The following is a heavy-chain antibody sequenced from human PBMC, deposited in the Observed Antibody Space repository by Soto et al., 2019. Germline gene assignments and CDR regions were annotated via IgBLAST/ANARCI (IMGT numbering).Heavy chain of an antibody. CDR1: AASFSKYY. V-gene: IGHV4-59*12. CDR3: ARDVRYYDSSGYYYP. D-gene: IGHD3-22*01. J-gene: IGHJ5*02. Sequence: SETLSLTCTVSAASFSKYYWSWIRQPPGKGLEWIGYIYFNGNANYNPSLKRRVTISIDTSKKQFSLKLSPVTAADTAVYYCARDVRYYDSSGYYYPWGQGTLVTVSS. CDR2: IYFNGNA.